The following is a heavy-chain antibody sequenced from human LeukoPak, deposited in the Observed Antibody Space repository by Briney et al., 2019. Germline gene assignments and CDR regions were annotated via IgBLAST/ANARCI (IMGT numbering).Heavy chain of an antibody. J-gene: IGHJ4*02. CDR1: EYTFTGYY. Sequence: GASVKDSSKACEYTFTGYYGHWGGQAPAQGVEGMGWINPKSGGTNYVQRFQGRVTMTRDTSISTADMELTSLRSDDTAVYYCARGSYSDSSGYISFWGQGTLVSVSS. D-gene: IGHD3-22*01. CDR3: ARGSYSDSSGYISF. CDR2: INPKSGGT. V-gene: IGHV1-2*02.